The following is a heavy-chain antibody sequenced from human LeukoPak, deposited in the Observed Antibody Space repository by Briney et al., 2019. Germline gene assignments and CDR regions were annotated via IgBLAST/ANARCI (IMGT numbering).Heavy chain of an antibody. D-gene: IGHD3-10*01. J-gene: IGHJ6*02. CDR2: ISSGGSTT. CDR1: GFTFSNYE. Sequence: PGGSLRLSCAASGFTFSNYEMKWVRQAPGKGLEWVSYISSGGSTTYYADSVKGRFTISRDNSKNTLYLQMNSLRAEDTAVYYCAKDQGYYYGSGSWYGMDVWGQGTTVTVSS. V-gene: IGHV3-48*03. CDR3: AKDQGYYYGSGSWYGMDV.